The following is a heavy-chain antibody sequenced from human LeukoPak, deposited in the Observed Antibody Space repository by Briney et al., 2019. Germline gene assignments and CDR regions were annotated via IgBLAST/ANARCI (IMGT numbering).Heavy chain of an antibody. D-gene: IGHD5-12*01. CDR3: ARADGYNSVDWFDP. V-gene: IGHV4-30-2*01. CDR1: GGPISSGGYS. CDR2: IYHSGST. Sequence: SETLSLTCTVSGGPISSGGYSWSWLRQPPGKGLEWIGYIYHSGSTYYNPSLKSRVTISVDRSKNQFSLKLSSVTAADTAVYYCARADGYNSVDWFDPWGQGTLVTVSS. J-gene: IGHJ5*02.